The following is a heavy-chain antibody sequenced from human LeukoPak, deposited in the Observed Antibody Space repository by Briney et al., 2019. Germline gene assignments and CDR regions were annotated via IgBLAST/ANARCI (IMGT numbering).Heavy chain of an antibody. D-gene: IGHD3-22*01. V-gene: IGHV4-39*07. Sequence: PSETLSLTCTVSGGSISSSSYYWGWIRQPPGKGLEWIGSIYYSGSTYYNPSLKSRVTISVDTSKNQFSLKLSSVTAADTAVYYCARVCYYDSSGYLNWFDPWGQGTLVTVSS. CDR1: GGSISSSSYY. CDR3: ARVCYYDSSGYLNWFDP. CDR2: IYYSGST. J-gene: IGHJ5*02.